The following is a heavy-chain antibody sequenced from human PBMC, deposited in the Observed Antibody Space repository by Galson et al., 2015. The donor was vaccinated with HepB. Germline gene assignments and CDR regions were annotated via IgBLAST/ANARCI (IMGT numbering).Heavy chain of an antibody. CDR2: ISGSGGST. CDR1: GFTFSSYA. CDR3: AVDQYYYDSSGYSQPLEGFDY. J-gene: IGHJ4*02. D-gene: IGHD3-22*01. V-gene: IGHV3-23*01. Sequence: SLRLSCAASGFTFSSYAMSWVRQAPGKGLEWVSAISGSGGSTYYADSVKGRFTISRDNSKNTLYLQMNSLRAEDTAVYYCAVDQYYYDSSGYSQPLEGFDYWGQGTLVTVSS.